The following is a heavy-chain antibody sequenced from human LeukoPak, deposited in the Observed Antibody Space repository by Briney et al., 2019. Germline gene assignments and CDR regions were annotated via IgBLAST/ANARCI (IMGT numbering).Heavy chain of an antibody. CDR2: INPSGGST. CDR3: ARPLHPSTIVVVPAALYPHD. V-gene: IGHV1-46*01. Sequence: ASVKVSCKASGYTFTSYYMHWVRQAPGQGLERMGIINPSGGSTSYAQKFQGRVTMTRDTSTSTVYMELSSLRSEDTAVYYCARPLHPSTIVVVPAALYPHDWGQGTMVTVSS. D-gene: IGHD2-2*01. J-gene: IGHJ3*01. CDR1: GYTFTSYY.